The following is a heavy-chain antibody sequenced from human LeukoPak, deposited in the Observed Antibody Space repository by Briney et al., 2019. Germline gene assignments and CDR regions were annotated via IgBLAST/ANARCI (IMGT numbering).Heavy chain of an antibody. CDR2: IYYSGST. D-gene: IGHD6-13*01. V-gene: IGHV4-39*07. CDR3: ARGSYSSSWFFPDY. Sequence: SETLSLTCTVSGGSISSSSYYWGWIRQPPGKGLEWVGSIYYSGSTNYNPSLKSRVTISVDTSKNQFSLKLSSVTAADTAVYYCARGSYSSSWFFPDYWGQGTLVTVSS. J-gene: IGHJ4*02. CDR1: GGSISSSSYY.